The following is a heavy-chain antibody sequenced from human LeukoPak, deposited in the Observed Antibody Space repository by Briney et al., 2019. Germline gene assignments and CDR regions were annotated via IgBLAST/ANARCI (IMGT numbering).Heavy chain of an antibody. J-gene: IGHJ6*03. D-gene: IGHD3-10*01. V-gene: IGHV3-7*01. Sequence: GGSLRLSCAASGFTFSSYWMSWVRQAPGRGLEWVANIKQDGSEKYYVDSVKGRFTISRDNAKNSLYLQMNSLRAEDTAVYYCAREVRYYYYYMDVWGKGTTVTVSS. CDR1: GFTFSSYW. CDR2: IKQDGSEK. CDR3: AREVRYYYYYMDV.